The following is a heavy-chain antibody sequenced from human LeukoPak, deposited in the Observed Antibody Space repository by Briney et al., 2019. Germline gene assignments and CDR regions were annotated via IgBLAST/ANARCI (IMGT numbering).Heavy chain of an antibody. CDR1: GFTFSDYG. J-gene: IGHJ4*02. CDR3: ARGAHKRDDYGGFFDY. V-gene: IGHV3-30*02. D-gene: IGHD4-23*01. Sequence: GGSLRLSCAASGFTFSDYGIHWVRQAPGKGLDWVAFIHFDESKKYYADSVRGRFTISRDNSKNTLYLQMNSLRAEDTAVYYCARGAHKRDDYGGFFDYWGQKTLVTVSS. CDR2: IHFDESKK.